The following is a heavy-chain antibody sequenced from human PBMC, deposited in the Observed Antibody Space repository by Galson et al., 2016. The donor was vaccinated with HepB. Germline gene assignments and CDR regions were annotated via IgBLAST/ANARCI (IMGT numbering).Heavy chain of an antibody. Sequence: SLRLSCAASGFTFSSHAMHWVRQAPGKGLEWVAIISYKGNNKFYADSVKGRFSISKDISQTRLYLQMNSLRPEDTAGYYCVKGGVWAVPQGFDSWGQGSLVTVSS. D-gene: IGHD3-16*01. CDR3: VKGGVWAVPQGFDS. CDR2: ISYKGNNK. V-gene: IGHV3-30*18. J-gene: IGHJ4*02. CDR1: GFTFSSHA.